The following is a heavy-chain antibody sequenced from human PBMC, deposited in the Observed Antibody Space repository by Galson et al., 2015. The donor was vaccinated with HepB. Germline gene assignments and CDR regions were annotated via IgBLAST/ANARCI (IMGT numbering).Heavy chain of an antibody. CDR1: GFTFSSYA. J-gene: IGHJ5*02. D-gene: IGHD6-13*01. V-gene: IGHV3-23*01. CDR3: AKVVDSAAGTMGWFDP. Sequence: SLRLSCAASGFTFSSYAMSWVRQAPGKGLEWVSAISGSGGSTYYADSVKGRFTISGDNSKNTLYLQMNSLRAEDTAVYYCAKVVDSAAGTMGWFDPWGQGTLVTVSS. CDR2: ISGSGGST.